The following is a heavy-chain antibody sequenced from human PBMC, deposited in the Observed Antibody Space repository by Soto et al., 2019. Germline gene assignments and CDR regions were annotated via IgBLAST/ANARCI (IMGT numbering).Heavy chain of an antibody. Sequence: GGSLRLSCVASEFTFSKYWLHWVRQAPGKGLVWVSRINMDGTKTAYADSVKGRFTVSRDNANNTLYLQVNSLGVEDTAVYYCARDYYYDSRSSSVNWFDPWGQGTLVTVSS. CDR1: EFTFSKYW. J-gene: IGHJ5*02. CDR3: ARDYYYDSRSSSVNWFDP. D-gene: IGHD3-22*01. CDR2: INMDGTKT. V-gene: IGHV3-74*01.